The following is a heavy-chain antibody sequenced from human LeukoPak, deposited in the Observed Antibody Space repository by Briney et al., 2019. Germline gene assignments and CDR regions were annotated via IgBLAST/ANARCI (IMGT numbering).Heavy chain of an antibody. CDR3: ARLGILGYCSSTSCYYFDY. J-gene: IGHJ4*02. D-gene: IGHD2-2*01. CDR1: GYTFTGYY. V-gene: IGHV1-2*02. CDR2: INPNSGGT. Sequence: ASVKVSCKASGYTFTGYYMHWVRQAPGQGLEWMGWINPNSGGTNYAQKFQGRVTMTRDTSISTAYMELSRLRSDDTAVYYCARLGILGYCSSTSCYYFDYWGQGTLVTVSP.